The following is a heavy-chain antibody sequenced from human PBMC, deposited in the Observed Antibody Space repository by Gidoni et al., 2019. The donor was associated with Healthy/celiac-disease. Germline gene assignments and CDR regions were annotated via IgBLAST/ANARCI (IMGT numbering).Heavy chain of an antibody. J-gene: IGHJ5*02. D-gene: IGHD2-2*02. CDR2: INHSGST. V-gene: IGHV4-34*01. CDR1: GGSFSGYY. CDR3: ARDRGYCSSTSCYTGWFDP. Sequence: QVQLQQWGAGLLKPSETLSLTCAVYGGSFSGYYWSWIRQPPGKGLEWIGEINHSGSTNYNPSLKSRVTISVDTSKNQFSLKLSSVTAADTAVYYCARDRGYCSSTSCYTGWFDPWGQGTLVTVSS.